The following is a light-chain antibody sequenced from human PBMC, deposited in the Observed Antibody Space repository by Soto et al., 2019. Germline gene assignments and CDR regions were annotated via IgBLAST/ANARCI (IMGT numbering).Light chain of an antibody. V-gene: IGLV2-14*01. CDR3: ASYTNTNTRVV. CDR1: SSDVGGHNY. J-gene: IGLJ3*02. CDR2: EVT. Sequence: QSVLTQPASVSGSPGQSITISCTGTSSDVGGHNYVSWYQQHPGKAPKLMIYEVTRRPSGVSNRFSGSKSGNTASLTISGLQAEDEADYYCASYTNTNTRVVFGGGTQLTVL.